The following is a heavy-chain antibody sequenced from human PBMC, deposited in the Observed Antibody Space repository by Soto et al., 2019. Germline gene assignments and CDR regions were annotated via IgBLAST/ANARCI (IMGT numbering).Heavy chain of an antibody. J-gene: IGHJ5*02. Sequence: PGGSLRLSCAASGFTFSSYGMHWVRQAPGKGLEWVAVISYDGSNKYYADSVKGRFTISRDNSKNTLYLQMNSLRAEDTAVYYCAKDDAPTYYDFWSAYYSGWFDP. CDR2: ISYDGSNK. D-gene: IGHD3-3*01. CDR3: AKDDAPTYYDFWSAYYSGWFDP. CDR1: GFTFSSYG. V-gene: IGHV3-30*18.